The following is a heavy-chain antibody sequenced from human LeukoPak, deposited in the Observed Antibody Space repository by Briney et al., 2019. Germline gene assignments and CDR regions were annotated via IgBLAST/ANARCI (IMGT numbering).Heavy chain of an antibody. Sequence: GGSLRLSCAASGFTFSSYWMSWVRQAPGKGLEWVANIKQDGSEKYYVDSVKGRFTISRDNAKNSLYLQMNSPRAEDTAVYYCARDEGLAANYYYYGMDVWGQGTTVTVSS. D-gene: IGHD6-25*01. CDR1: GFTFSSYW. CDR3: ARDEGLAANYYYYGMDV. J-gene: IGHJ6*02. CDR2: IKQDGSEK. V-gene: IGHV3-7*01.